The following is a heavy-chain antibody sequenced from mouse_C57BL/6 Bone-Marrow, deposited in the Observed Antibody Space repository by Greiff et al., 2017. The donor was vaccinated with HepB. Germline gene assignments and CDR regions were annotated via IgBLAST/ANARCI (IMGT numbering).Heavy chain of an antibody. CDR3: ARGRLWSRKGYFDY. Sequence: QVQLQQSGAELARPGASVKLSCKASGYTFTSYGISWVKQSPGQGLEWIGEIYPRSGNTYYNEKFKGKATLTADKSSSTAYMELRSLTSEDTAVYFCARGRLWSRKGYFDYWGQGTTLTVSS. J-gene: IGHJ2*01. V-gene: IGHV1-81*01. CDR2: IYPRSGNT. D-gene: IGHD2-2*01. CDR1: GYTFTSYG.